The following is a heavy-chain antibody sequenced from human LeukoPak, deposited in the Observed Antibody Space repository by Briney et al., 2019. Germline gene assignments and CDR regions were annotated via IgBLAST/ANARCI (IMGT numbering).Heavy chain of an antibody. Sequence: GGSLRLSCAASGFTFSSYWMSWVRQAPGKGLEWVANIKQDGSEKYYVDSVKGRFTISRDNAKNSLYLQMNSLRAEDTAVYYCAREGDQPLLYFDYRGQGTLVTVSS. V-gene: IGHV3-7*01. CDR3: AREGDQPLLYFDY. CDR2: IKQDGSEK. CDR1: GFTFSSYW. J-gene: IGHJ4*02. D-gene: IGHD2-21*02.